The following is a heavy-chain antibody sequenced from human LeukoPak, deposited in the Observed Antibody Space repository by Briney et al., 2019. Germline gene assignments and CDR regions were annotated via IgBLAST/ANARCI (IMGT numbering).Heavy chain of an antibody. Sequence: TSQTLSLTCTVSGGSISSGSYYWSWIRQPAGKGLEWIGRIYTSGSTNYNPSLKSRVTISVDTSKNQFSLKLSSVTAADTAVYYCARGRVAVAGKAWDYWGQGTLVTVSS. D-gene: IGHD6-19*01. V-gene: IGHV4-61*02. CDR1: GGSISSGSYY. CDR3: ARGRVAVAGKAWDY. J-gene: IGHJ4*02. CDR2: IYTSGST.